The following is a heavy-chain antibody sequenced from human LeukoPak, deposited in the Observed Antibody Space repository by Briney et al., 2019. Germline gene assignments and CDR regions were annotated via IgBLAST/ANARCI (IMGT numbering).Heavy chain of an antibody. CDR3: ARVRGPKVTTWYFDL. CDR2: ISPRSATI. V-gene: IGHV3-48*01. J-gene: IGHJ2*01. CDR1: GFTFSTHG. Sequence: PGGSLRLSCGASGFTFSTHGMIWVRQAPGKGLEWVSYISPRSATIYYADSVKGRFTISRDDARNSLFLQMHSLRAGDTAVYYCARVRGPKVTTWYFDLWGRGTLVTVSS. D-gene: IGHD4-17*01.